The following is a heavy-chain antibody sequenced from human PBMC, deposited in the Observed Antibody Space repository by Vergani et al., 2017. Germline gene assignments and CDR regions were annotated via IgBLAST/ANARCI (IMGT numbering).Heavy chain of an antibody. J-gene: IGHJ4*02. CDR1: GFTFSSYG. Sequence: VQLVESGGGVVQPGRSLRLSCAASGFTFSSYGMHWVRQAPGKGLEWVSAISGSGGSTYYADSVKGRFTISRDNSKNTLYLQMNSLRAEDTAVYYCAPSYVLGYWGQGTLVTVSS. CDR3: APSYVLGY. CDR2: ISGSGGST. D-gene: IGHD3-10*02. V-gene: IGHV3-23*04.